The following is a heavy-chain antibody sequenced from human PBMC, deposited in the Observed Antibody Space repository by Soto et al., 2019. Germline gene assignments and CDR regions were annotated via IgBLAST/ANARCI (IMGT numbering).Heavy chain of an antibody. CDR2: ISADGGTT. CDR3: ARARGGPLFDS. V-gene: IGHV3-64*07. Sequence: EVQLEESGGGLVKGGGSLRLACAASGFNFRGYGMHWVRQAPGKGLEYVAAISADGGTTWNADSVKDRFIISRDNPKTTVYLQMRSLRNDDRAFYFLARARGGPLFDSWGQGTLVIVSS. D-gene: IGHD3-10*01. J-gene: IGHJ4*02. CDR1: GFNFRGYG.